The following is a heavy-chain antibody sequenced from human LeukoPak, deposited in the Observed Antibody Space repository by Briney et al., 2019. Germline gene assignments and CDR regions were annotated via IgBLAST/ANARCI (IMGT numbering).Heavy chain of an antibody. J-gene: IGHJ6*03. D-gene: IGHD6-19*01. CDR1: GYTFTSYG. CDR2: ISAYNGNT. V-gene: IGHV1-18*01. Sequence: ASVKVSCKASGYTFTSYGISWVRQAPGQGLEWMGWISAYNGNTNYAQKLQGRVTMTTDTSTSTAYMELRSLRSDDTAVYYCARKAAAQRGYSSGWYYYMDVWGEGTTVTVSS. CDR3: ARKAAAQRGYSSGWYYYMDV.